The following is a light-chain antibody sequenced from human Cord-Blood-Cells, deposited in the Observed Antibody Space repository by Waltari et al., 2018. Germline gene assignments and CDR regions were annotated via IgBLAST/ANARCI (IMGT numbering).Light chain of an antibody. CDR1: SSDVGGYNY. J-gene: IGLJ2*01. CDR2: EVS. Sequence: QSALTQPPSASGSPGQSVTISCTGTSSDVGGYNYVLWYQQHPGKAPNIMIYEVSKLPSGVPDRFAGSKSGNTASLTVSGLQAEDEADYYCISYAGINNLVFGGGTKLTVL. CDR3: ISYAGINNLV. V-gene: IGLV2-8*01.